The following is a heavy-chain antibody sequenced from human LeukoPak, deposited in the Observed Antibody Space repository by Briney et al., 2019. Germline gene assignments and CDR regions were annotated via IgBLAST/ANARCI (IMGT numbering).Heavy chain of an antibody. CDR2: IYYSGST. CDR3: ARLGYSYAAQY. V-gene: IGHV4-59*01. Sequence: LETLSLTCTVSGGSISSYYWSWIRQPPGKGLEWIGYIYYSGSTNYNPSLKSRVTISVDTSKNQFSLKLSSVTAADTAVYYCARLGYSYAAQYWGQGTLVTVSS. CDR1: GGSISSYY. J-gene: IGHJ4*02. D-gene: IGHD5-18*01.